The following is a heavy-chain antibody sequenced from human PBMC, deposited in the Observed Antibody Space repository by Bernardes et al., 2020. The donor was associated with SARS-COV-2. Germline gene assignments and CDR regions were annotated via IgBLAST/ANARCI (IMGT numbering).Heavy chain of an antibody. V-gene: IGHV1-18*04. CDR3: AREQFGDCSGGSCYSYDAFDI. Sequence: ASVKVSCKASGYTFTSYGISWVRQAPGQGLEWMGWTSAYNGNTNYAQKLQGRVTMTTDTSTSTAYMELRSLRSDDTAVYYCAREQFGDCSGGSCYSYDAFDIWGQGTMVTVSS. CDR1: GYTFTSYG. D-gene: IGHD2-15*01. CDR2: TSAYNGNT. J-gene: IGHJ3*02.